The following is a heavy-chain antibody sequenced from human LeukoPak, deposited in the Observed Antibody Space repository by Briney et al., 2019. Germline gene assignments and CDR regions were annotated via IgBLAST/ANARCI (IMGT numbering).Heavy chain of an antibody. J-gene: IGHJ3*02. CDR1: GFTFSSYW. V-gene: IGHV3-74*01. Sequence: PGESLRLSCAASGFTFSSYWMHWVRQAPGKGLVWVSGINRDGSRTSYADSVKGRFPISRDNAKNTLYLQMNSLRAEDTDVYYCVRVAAFDIWGQGKMVTVSS. CDR3: VRVAAFDI. CDR2: INRDGSRT.